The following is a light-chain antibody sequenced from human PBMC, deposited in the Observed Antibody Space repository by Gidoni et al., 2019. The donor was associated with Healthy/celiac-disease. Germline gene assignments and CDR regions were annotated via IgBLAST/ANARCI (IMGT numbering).Light chain of an antibody. CDR3: QQYNNWPWT. J-gene: IGKJ1*01. CDR2: GAS. CDR1: QSVSSN. Sequence: ETAMTHSPATLSVSPGERATLSCRASQSVSSNLAWYQQKPGQAPRLLIYGASTRATGIPARFGGSGSGTEFTLTISSLQSEDFAVYYCQQYNNWPWTFGQGTKVEIK. V-gene: IGKV3-15*01.